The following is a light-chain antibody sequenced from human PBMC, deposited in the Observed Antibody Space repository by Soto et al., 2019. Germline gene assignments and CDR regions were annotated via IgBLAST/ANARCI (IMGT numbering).Light chain of an antibody. CDR3: QQYNNWPPEDT. Sequence: EIVMTQSPATLSVSPGERATLSCRASQSVRSNLAWYQHKPGQAPRLLIYGASTRATGIPARFSGSGSGTEFTLTISSLQSEDFAVYYCQQYNNWPPEDTFGQGTKVEIK. J-gene: IGKJ1*01. V-gene: IGKV3-15*01. CDR1: QSVRSN. CDR2: GAS.